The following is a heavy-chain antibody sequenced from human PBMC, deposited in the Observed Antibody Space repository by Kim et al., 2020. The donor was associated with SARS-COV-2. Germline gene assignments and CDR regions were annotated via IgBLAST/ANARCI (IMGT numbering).Heavy chain of an antibody. CDR1: GFTFSSYS. J-gene: IGHJ4*02. D-gene: IGHD7-27*01. V-gene: IGHV3-21*01. Sequence: GGSLRLSCAASGFTFSSYSMNWVRQAPGKGLEWVSSISSSSTYIHFTDSVKGRFTISRDNARNSLILQMNSLRAEDTAVYYCARALTVIDYWGQGTLVTVSS. CDR3: ARALTVIDY. CDR2: ISSSSTYI.